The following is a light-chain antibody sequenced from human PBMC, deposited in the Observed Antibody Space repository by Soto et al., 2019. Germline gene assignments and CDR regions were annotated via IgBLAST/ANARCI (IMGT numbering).Light chain of an antibody. J-gene: IGKJ3*01. CDR2: DAS. CDR1: QSVGSY. Sequence: EIVLTQSPATLYLSPGERATLSCRASQSVGSYLAWYQQKPGQTPRLLIYDASNRATGIPARFSGSGSGTDFTLTISSLEPEDFAVYYCHKRSNWPPMFTFGPGTKVDI. V-gene: IGKV3-11*01. CDR3: HKRSNWPPMFT.